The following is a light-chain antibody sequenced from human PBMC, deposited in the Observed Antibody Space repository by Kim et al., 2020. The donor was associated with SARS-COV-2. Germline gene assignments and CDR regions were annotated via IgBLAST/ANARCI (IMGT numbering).Light chain of an antibody. J-gene: IGLJ3*02. CDR2: TTD. CDR1: SRNIGIQG. Sequence: QAAPLSCTGSSRNIGIQGAAWVQQHQGHPPRLLSYTTDNRPSAISERFSASRSGNTASLTISGLQPDDESDFYCAAWDSSLRAWVFGGGTQLSVL. V-gene: IGLV10-54*04. CDR3: AAWDSSLRAWV.